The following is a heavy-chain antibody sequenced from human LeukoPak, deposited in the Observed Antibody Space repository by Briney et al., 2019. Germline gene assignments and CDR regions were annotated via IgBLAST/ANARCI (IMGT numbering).Heavy chain of an antibody. V-gene: IGHV4-59*08. CDR2: IYYSGST. CDR3: ARRRPWEGDYDYMDV. J-gene: IGHJ6*03. D-gene: IGHD1-26*01. CDR1: GGSISSYY. Sequence: PSETLSLTCTVSGGSISSYYWSWIRQPPGKGLEWIGYIYYSGSTNYNPSLKSRVTISVDTSKNQFSLKLSSVTAADTAVYYCARRRPWEGDYDYMDVWGKGTTVTVSS.